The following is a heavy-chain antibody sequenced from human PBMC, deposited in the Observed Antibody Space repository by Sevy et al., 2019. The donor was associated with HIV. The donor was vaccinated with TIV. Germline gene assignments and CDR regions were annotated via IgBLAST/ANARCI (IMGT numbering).Heavy chain of an antibody. CDR2: ISRSSSTI. Sequence: GGSLRLSCAASGFTFSSYSMNWVRQAPGKGLEWVSYISRSSSTIYYADSVKGRFTNSRDKAKNSLYLQMNSLRDEDTAVYYCARERKMYDSSGYYFHFDYWGQGTLVTVSS. CDR3: ARERKMYDSSGYYFHFDY. J-gene: IGHJ4*02. D-gene: IGHD3-22*01. V-gene: IGHV3-48*02. CDR1: GFTFSSYS.